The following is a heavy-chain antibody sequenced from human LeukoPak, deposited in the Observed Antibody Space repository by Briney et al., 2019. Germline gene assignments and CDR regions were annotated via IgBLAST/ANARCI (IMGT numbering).Heavy chain of an antibody. CDR3: AREIGRPHLGDAFDI. J-gene: IGHJ3*02. Sequence: GASVKVACKASGGTFSSYAISWVRQAPGQGLEWMGWINPNSGGTNYAQKFQGRVTMTRDTSISTAYMELSRLRSDDTAVYYCAREIGRPHLGDAFDIWGQGTMVTVSS. CDR2: INPNSGGT. V-gene: IGHV1-2*02. CDR1: GGTFSSYA. D-gene: IGHD2/OR15-2a*01.